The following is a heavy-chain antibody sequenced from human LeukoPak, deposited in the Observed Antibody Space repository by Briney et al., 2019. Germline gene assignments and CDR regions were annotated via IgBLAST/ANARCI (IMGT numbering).Heavy chain of an antibody. Sequence: SETLSLTCTVSGGSISSGSYYWSWIRQPAGKGLEWIGRIYTSGSTNYNPSLKSRVTISVDTSKNQFSLKLSSVTAADTAVYYCATTLGIEDAFDIWGQGTMVTVSS. CDR3: ATTLGIEDAFDI. V-gene: IGHV4-61*02. J-gene: IGHJ3*02. D-gene: IGHD7-27*01. CDR1: GGSISSGSYY. CDR2: IYTSGST.